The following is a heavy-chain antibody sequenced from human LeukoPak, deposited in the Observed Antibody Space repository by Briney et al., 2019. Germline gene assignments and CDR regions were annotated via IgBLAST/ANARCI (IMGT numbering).Heavy chain of an antibody. V-gene: IGHV4-59*01. CDR1: GGSINNLF. CDR2: FSYSGGT. D-gene: IGHD3-16*01. Sequence: SETLSLTCTVSGGSINNLFWTWIRQPPGKGLEWIGYFSYSGGTTYNPSLKSRVAISIDTSKNQFSLNLNSVTAADTAVYYCAREGPLGKYYDYWGPGTLVTVSS. J-gene: IGHJ4*02. CDR3: AREGPLGKYYDY.